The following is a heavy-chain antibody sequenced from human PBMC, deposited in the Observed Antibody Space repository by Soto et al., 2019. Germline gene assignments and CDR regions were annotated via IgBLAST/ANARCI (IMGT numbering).Heavy chain of an antibody. CDR3: AKELGEYCTWGSCYYRDY. D-gene: IGHD2-15*01. J-gene: IGHJ4*02. CDR1: GFTFSTYG. V-gene: IGHV3-30*18. Sequence: QVQLVESGGGVVQPGRSLRLSCAASGFTFSTYGMHWVRQAPGKGLEWVAVISYDGSNKYYADSVKGRSTISRDNSKHTLFLQMNSLRAEDTAVYYCAKELGEYCTWGSCYYRDYWGQGTLVTVSS. CDR2: ISYDGSNK.